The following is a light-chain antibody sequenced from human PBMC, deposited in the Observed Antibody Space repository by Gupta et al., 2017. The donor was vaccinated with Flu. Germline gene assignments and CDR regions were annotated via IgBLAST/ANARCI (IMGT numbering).Light chain of an antibody. CDR3: SAYTGSRTFYV. CDR1: SSDIGTSDL. J-gene: IGLJ1*01. Sequence: QSALTQPASVSGSPGQSITISCTGTSSDIGTSDLISGYRHQPGTAPKVIIYEAHKRSPGVSHRFSAFKSGHTASLIISGLQAEDEADYYCSAYTGSRTFYVFGTGTKVSVL. V-gene: IGLV2-14*02. CDR2: EAH.